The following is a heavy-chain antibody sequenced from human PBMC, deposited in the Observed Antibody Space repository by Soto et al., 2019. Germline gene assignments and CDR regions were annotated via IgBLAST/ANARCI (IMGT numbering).Heavy chain of an antibody. CDR1: GFTFTSYW. Sequence: EVQLVESGGGLVQPGGSLRVSCAASGFTFTSYWMSWVRQAPGKGLEWVANIKEDGSAKYYLDSVKGRFTISRDNAKNSLSLQMSSLRAEDTAVYYCAREDFYRFDYWGQGNLVTVS. V-gene: IGHV3-7*01. CDR2: IKEDGSAK. J-gene: IGHJ4*02. CDR3: AREDFYRFDY.